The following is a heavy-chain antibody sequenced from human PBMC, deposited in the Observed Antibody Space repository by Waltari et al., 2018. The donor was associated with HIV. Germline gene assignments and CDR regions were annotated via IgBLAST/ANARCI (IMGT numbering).Heavy chain of an antibody. D-gene: IGHD4-17*01. Sequence: QVQLVQSGAEVKKPGASVKVSCKASGYTFTRYYIQWVRQAPGQGLEWMGFINPSGGSTTYAQKFQGRVTMTTDTSTSTVYMDLSSLRSEDTAVYYCARGRDGDYDSWGQGTLVTVSS. J-gene: IGHJ5*01. V-gene: IGHV1-46*03. CDR2: INPSGGST. CDR1: GYTFTRYY. CDR3: ARGRDGDYDS.